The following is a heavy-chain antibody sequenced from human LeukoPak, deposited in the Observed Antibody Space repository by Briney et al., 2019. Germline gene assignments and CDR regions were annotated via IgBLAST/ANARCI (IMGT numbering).Heavy chain of an antibody. J-gene: IGHJ5*02. CDR1: GFTFSSHW. Sequence: PGESLRLSCAASGFTFSSHWMHWVRQAPGKGLVWVSRISPDGSTTKNADSVKGRFTISRDNARSTLFLQLNSLRAEDTAVYYCAREINKWFDPWGQGTLVTVSS. CDR2: ISPDGSTT. V-gene: IGHV3-74*03. CDR3: AREINKWFDP.